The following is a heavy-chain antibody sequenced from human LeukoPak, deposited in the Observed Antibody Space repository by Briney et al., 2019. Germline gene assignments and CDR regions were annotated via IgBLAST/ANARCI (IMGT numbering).Heavy chain of an antibody. D-gene: IGHD3-9*01. J-gene: IGHJ4*02. Sequence: GRSLRLSCAASGFTFSNYGMHWVRQAPGKGLEWVAVISYDGNNKYYADSVKGRFTISRDNSKNTLFLQMNSLRAEDTAVYYCAKGKVSPLRYFDWLSPDYWGQGTLVTVSS. CDR3: AKGKVSPLRYFDWLSPDY. CDR1: GFTFSNYG. CDR2: ISYDGNNK. V-gene: IGHV3-30*18.